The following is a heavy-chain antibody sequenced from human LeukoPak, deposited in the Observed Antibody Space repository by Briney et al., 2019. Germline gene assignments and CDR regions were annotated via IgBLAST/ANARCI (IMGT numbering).Heavy chain of an antibody. J-gene: IGHJ5*02. CDR3: AREGGYCSGGICSSGDWFDP. Sequence: SETLSLTCTVSGYSISSGYYWVWIRQPPGKGLEWIGSIYHSGSTNYNPSLKSRVTISVDTSKNQFSLKMSSVTAADTAVYYCAREGGYCSGGICSSGDWFDPWGQGTLVTVSS. V-gene: IGHV4-38-2*02. CDR1: GYSISSGYY. D-gene: IGHD2-15*01. CDR2: IYHSGST.